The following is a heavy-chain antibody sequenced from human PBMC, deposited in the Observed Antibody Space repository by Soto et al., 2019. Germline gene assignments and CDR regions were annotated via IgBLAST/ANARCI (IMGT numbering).Heavy chain of an antibody. CDR2: ISGSSSYI. D-gene: IGHD3-9*01. CDR1: GLTFSSYS. Sequence: GGSLRLSCAASGLTFSSYSMNWVRQAPGKGLEWVPSISGSSSYIYYADSVKGRFTISRDNGKNSLYLQMNSLRAEDTAVYYCATQFGVLRYLHWPLAYWGQGSLVTVSS. V-gene: IGHV3-21*01. CDR3: ATQFGVLRYLHWPLAY. J-gene: IGHJ4*02.